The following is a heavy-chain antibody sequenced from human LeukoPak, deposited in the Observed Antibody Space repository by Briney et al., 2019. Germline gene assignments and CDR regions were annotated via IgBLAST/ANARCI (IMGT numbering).Heavy chain of an antibody. J-gene: IGHJ4*02. CDR3: ARDSRRYDYVWGSYRPYYFDY. V-gene: IGHV1-69*13. CDR2: IIPIFGTA. CDR1: GGTFSSYA. Sequence: GASVKVSCKASGGTFSSYAISWVRQAPGQGLEWMGGIIPIFGTANYAQKSQGRVTITADESTSTAYMELSSLRSEDTAVYYCARDSRRYDYVWGSYRPYYFDYWGQGTLVTVSS. D-gene: IGHD3-16*02.